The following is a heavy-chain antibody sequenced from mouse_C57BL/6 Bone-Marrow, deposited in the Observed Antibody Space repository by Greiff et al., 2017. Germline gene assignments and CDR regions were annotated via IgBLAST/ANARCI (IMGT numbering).Heavy chain of an antibody. J-gene: IGHJ2*01. CDR1: GYTFTSYW. Sequence: QVQLQQPGAELVMPEASVKLSCKASGYTFTSYWMHWVKQRPGQGLEWIGEIDPSDSYTNYNQKFKGKSTLTVDKSSSTAYMQLSSLTSEDSAVYYCARSHYGSSYRGFFDYWGQGTTLTVSS. CDR2: IDPSDSYT. CDR3: ARSHYGSSYRGFFDY. V-gene: IGHV1-69*01. D-gene: IGHD1-1*01.